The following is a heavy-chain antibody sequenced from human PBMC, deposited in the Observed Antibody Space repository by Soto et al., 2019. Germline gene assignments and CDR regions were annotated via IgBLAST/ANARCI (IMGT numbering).Heavy chain of an antibody. CDR1: GYGFTGYY. CDR2: INPNSGGT. J-gene: IGHJ4*02. V-gene: IGHV1-2*04. D-gene: IGHD6-13*01. Sequence: VLVKVACKTSGYGFTGYYMHWVRQDPGQGLEWMRWINPNSGGTNYAQKFQGWVTMTRDTSISTDYMELSRLRSDDTAVYYCASGRGVEPYTYSSSWYLFDYCGQGTLVTVSS. CDR3: ASGRGVEPYTYSSSWYLFDY.